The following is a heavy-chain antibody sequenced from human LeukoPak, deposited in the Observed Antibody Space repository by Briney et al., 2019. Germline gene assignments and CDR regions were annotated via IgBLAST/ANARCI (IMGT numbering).Heavy chain of an antibody. J-gene: IGHJ3*02. CDR1: GGSISSSSYY. CDR2: IYYSGST. V-gene: IGHV4-39*07. Sequence: PSETLSLTCTVSGGSISSSSYYWGWIRQPPGKGLEWIVSIYYSGSTYYNPSLKSRVTISVDTSKDQFSLKLSSVTAADTAVYYCARELNAFDIWGQGTMVTVSS. CDR3: ARELNAFDI.